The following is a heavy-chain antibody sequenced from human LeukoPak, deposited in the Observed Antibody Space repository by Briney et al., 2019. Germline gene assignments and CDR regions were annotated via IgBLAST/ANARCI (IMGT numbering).Heavy chain of an antibody. V-gene: IGHV1-8*01. Sequence: ASVKVSCKTSGYTFTSYDINWVRQAPGQGLEWMGWMNANSGNAGFAQKFQGRVTMTRDTSINTAYMELSSLRSEGTAVYYCGRSGGYHPLDYWGQGTLVTVSS. CDR2: MNANSGNA. CDR1: GYTFTSYD. D-gene: IGHD5-12*01. J-gene: IGHJ4*02. CDR3: GRSGGYHPLDY.